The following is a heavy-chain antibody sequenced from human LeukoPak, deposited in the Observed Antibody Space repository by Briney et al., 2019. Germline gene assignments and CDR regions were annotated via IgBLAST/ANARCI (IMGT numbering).Heavy chain of an antibody. J-gene: IGHJ6*02. CDR2: IIPILGIA. CDR1: GGTFSSYA. CDR3: ARGRAYCSGGSCYHYYYYGMDV. V-gene: IGHV1-69*04. D-gene: IGHD2-15*01. Sequence: SVKVSCKTSGGTFSSYAISWVRQAPGQGLEWMGRIIPILGIANYAQKLQGRVTITADKSTSTAYMELSSLRSEDTAVYYCARGRAYCSGGSCYHYYYYGMDVWGQGTTVTVSS.